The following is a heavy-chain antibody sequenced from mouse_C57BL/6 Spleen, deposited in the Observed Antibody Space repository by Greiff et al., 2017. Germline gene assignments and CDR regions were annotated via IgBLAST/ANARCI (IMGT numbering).Heavy chain of an antibody. CDR2: ISSGGSYT. D-gene: IGHD1-1*01. Sequence: EVHLVESGGDLVKPGGSLKLSCAASGFTFSSYGMSWVRQTPDKRLEWVATISSGGSYTYYPDSVKGRFTISRDNAKNTLYLQMSSLKSEDTAMYYCARKGVTTVVDYFDYWGQGTTLTVSS. CDR1: GFTFSSYG. J-gene: IGHJ2*01. V-gene: IGHV5-6*01. CDR3: ARKGVTTVVDYFDY.